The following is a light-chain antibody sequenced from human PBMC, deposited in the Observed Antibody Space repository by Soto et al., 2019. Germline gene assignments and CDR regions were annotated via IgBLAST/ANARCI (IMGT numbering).Light chain of an antibody. CDR3: QQRTSWPPWT. J-gene: IGKJ1*01. Sequence: QSPTTLSLSPGGRATLSCRASQSVGLSLAWYQQKPGQAPRLLIYDASERASGIPARFSGSGSGTDFTLTISSLEPEDFAVYYCQQRTSWPPWTFGQGTKVDIK. CDR2: DAS. CDR1: QSVGLS. V-gene: IGKV3-11*01.